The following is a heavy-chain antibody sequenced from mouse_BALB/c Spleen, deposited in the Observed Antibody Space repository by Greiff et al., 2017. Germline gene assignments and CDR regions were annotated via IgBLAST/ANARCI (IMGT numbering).Heavy chain of an antibody. CDR3: ARAPLYDGYYGFAY. D-gene: IGHD2-3*01. Sequence: EVQLVESGPGLVKPSQSLSLTCTVTGYSITSDYAWNWIRQFPGNKLEWMGYISYSGSTSYNPSLKSRISITRDTSKNQFFLQLNSVTTEDTATYYCARAPLYDGYYGFAYWGQGTLVTVSA. J-gene: IGHJ3*01. CDR2: ISYSGST. V-gene: IGHV3-2*02. CDR1: GYSITSDYA.